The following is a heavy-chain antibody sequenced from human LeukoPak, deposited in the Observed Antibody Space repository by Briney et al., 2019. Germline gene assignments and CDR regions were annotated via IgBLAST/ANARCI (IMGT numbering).Heavy chain of an antibody. CDR1: GVSISTHY. J-gene: IGHJ5*02. CDR3: ARSGTYYNNWFDP. D-gene: IGHD3-10*01. V-gene: IGHV4-59*08. CDR2: IYNSGNT. Sequence: SETLSLTCNVSGVSISTHYWSWIRQSPGKGLEWIGRIYNSGNTNYNPSLKSRVTISVDTSKNQFSLKLNSVTAADTAVYYCARSGTYYNNWFDPWGQGTLVTVSS.